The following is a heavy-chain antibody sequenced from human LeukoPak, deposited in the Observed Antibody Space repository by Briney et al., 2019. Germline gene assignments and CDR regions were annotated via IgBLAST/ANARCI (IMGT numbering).Heavy chain of an antibody. D-gene: IGHD1-7*01. CDR2: IKPDGSDK. Sequence: GGSLRLSCAASGLTFSNSWMHWVRQAPGKGLEWVANIKPDGSDKRYVDSVKGRFTISRDNAKTSLFLQMDSLRAEDTAVYYCARALGTDEGADYWGQGTLVTVSS. CDR1: GLTFSNSW. J-gene: IGHJ4*02. V-gene: IGHV3-7*04. CDR3: ARALGTDEGADY.